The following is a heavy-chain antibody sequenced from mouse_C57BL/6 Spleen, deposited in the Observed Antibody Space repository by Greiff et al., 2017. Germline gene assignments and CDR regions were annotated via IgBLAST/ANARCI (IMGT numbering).Heavy chain of an antibody. CDR1: GYTFTDYY. D-gene: IGHD1-1*02. V-gene: IGHV1-75*01. J-gene: IGHJ4*01. CDR3: AREGAMAHYYAMDY. Sequence: VKLMESGPELVKPGASVKISCKASGYTFTDYYINWVKQRPGQGLEWIGWIFPGSGSTYYNEKFKGKAPLTVDKSSSTAYMLLSSLTSEDSAVYFCAREGAMAHYYAMDYWGQGTSVTVSS. CDR2: IFPGSGST.